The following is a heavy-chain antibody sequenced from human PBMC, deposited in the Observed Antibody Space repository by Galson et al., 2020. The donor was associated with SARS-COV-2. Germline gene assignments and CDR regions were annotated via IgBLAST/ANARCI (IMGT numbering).Heavy chain of an antibody. CDR3: ARDARYGSSIDPLDY. Sequence: ASVNVSCKASGYTYTSYGISWVRQAPGQGLEWMGWISAYNGNTNYAQKLQGRVTMTTDTSTSTAYMELRSLRADGTAVYYCARDARYGSSIDPLDYWGQGILVTVSS. J-gene: IGHJ4*02. V-gene: IGHV1-18*04. CDR1: GYTYTSYG. D-gene: IGHD6-6*01. CDR2: ISAYNGNT.